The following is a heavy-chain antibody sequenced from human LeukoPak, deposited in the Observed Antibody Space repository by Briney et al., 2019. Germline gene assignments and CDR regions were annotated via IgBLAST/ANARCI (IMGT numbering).Heavy chain of an antibody. Sequence: PGGSLRLSCAASGFTFSSYGMSWVRQAPGKGLEWVSAISGSGGSTYYADSVKGRFTISRDNSKSTLYLQMNSLRAEDTAVYYCARGPPRLVRGIAFRDYWGQGTLVTVSS. V-gene: IGHV3-23*01. CDR3: ARGPPRLVRGIAFRDY. D-gene: IGHD3-10*01. J-gene: IGHJ4*02. CDR1: GFTFSSYG. CDR2: ISGSGGST.